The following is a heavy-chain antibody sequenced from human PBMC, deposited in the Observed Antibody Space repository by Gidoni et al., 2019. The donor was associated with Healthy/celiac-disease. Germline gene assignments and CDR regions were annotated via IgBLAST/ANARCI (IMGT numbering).Heavy chain of an antibody. CDR1: GFTFSSYG. Sequence: QVQLVESGGGVVQPGRSLRLSCAASGFTFSSYGMHWVRQAPGKGLEWVAVISYDGSNKYYADSVKGRFTISRDNSKNTLYLQMNSLRAEDTAVYYCAKDETKWSGYDTPDYWGQGTLVTVSS. CDR3: AKDETKWSGYDTPDY. J-gene: IGHJ4*02. V-gene: IGHV3-30*18. D-gene: IGHD5-12*01. CDR2: ISYDGSNK.